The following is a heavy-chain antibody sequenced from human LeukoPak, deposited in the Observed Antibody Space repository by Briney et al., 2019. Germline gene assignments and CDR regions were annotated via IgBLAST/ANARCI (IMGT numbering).Heavy chain of an antibody. V-gene: IGHV3-23*01. D-gene: IGHD1-26*01. CDR1: GFTFSSNA. J-gene: IGHJ3*02. Sequence: GGSLRLSCAASGFTFSSNAMSWVRQAPGKGLEWVSAISTGGGSTYYADSVKGRFTISRDNPNNTLYLQMNNLRAEGTAVYYCAKPRDSIVGTTTPTRLATLDIWGQGTMVTVSS. CDR3: AKPRDSIVGTTTPTRLATLDI. CDR2: ISTGGGST.